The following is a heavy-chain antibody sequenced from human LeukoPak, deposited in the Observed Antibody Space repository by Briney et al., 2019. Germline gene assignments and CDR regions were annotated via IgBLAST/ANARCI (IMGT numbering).Heavy chain of an antibody. V-gene: IGHV4-34*01. CDR1: GGSFSGYY. Sequence: SETLSLTCAVYGGSFSGYYWNWIRQPPGKGLEWIGKINHSGSTNYNPSLKSRVTLSVDTSKNQFSLKLSSVTAADTALYYCASLQKPGWFDPWGQGTLVTVSS. CDR2: INHSGST. CDR3: ASLQKPGWFDP. J-gene: IGHJ5*02. D-gene: IGHD4-11*01.